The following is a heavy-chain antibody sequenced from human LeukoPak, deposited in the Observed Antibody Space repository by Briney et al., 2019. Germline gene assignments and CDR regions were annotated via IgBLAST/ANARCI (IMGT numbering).Heavy chain of an antibody. Sequence: GGSLRLSCTASGFTFSTYWTHWVRQAPGKGLVWVSRIDNDGTTTNYAASVKGRFTISRDNAKNTLYLQMNSLRVEDTAVYYCAKGCSNGPDSFDIWGQGTMVTVSS. V-gene: IGHV3-74*01. D-gene: IGHD2-8*01. CDR2: IDNDGTTT. CDR1: GFTFSTYW. CDR3: AKGCSNGPDSFDI. J-gene: IGHJ3*02.